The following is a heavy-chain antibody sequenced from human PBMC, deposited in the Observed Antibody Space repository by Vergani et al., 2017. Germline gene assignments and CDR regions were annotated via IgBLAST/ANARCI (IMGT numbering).Heavy chain of an antibody. CDR2: IRSKTYGATT. Sequence: EVQLVESGGGLAKPGGSLRLSCQTSGFNFGEYGVSWVRQAPGKGLEWIGFIRSKTYGATTEYAASVRGRFTISRDDSKGIAYLQMSSLKKEDTAVYRCAVEIYDYGGSRDFDYWGQGTLVVVSS. D-gene: IGHD4-23*01. CDR3: AVEIYDYGGSRDFDY. J-gene: IGHJ4*02. CDR1: GFNFGEYG. V-gene: IGHV3-49*04.